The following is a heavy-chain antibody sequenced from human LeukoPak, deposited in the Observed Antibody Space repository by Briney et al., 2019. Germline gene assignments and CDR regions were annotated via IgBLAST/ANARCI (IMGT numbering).Heavy chain of an antibody. Sequence: GGSLRLSCAASGFTFSSYGMSWVRQAPGKGLEWVSAISGSGGSTYYADSVKGRFTISRDNSKNTLYLQMNSLRAEDTAVYYCAKRPSSGGNNFDYWGQGTLVTVSS. CDR2: ISGSGGST. J-gene: IGHJ4*02. CDR1: GFTFSSYG. CDR3: AKRPSSGGNNFDY. D-gene: IGHD2-15*01. V-gene: IGHV3-23*01.